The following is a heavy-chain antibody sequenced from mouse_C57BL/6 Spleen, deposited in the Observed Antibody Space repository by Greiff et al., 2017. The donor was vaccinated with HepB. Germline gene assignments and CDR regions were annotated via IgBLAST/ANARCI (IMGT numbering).Heavy chain of an antibody. Sequence: EVQLQQSGPELVKPGASVKISCKASGYTFTDYNMDWVKQSHGKSLEWIGDINPNNGGTNYNQKFKGKVTLTVDKSSSTAYMELRSLTSKDAAVDYCARGTDGYDGAMDYGGQGTSVTVSS. J-gene: IGHJ4*01. CDR3: ARGTDGYDGAMDY. V-gene: IGHV1-18*01. D-gene: IGHD2-2*01. CDR1: GYTFTDYN. CDR2: INPNNGGT.